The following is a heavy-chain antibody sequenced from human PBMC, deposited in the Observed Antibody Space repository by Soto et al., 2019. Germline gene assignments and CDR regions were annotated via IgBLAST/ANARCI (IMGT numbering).Heavy chain of an antibody. Sequence: SETLSLTCTVSGGSIRSGDYYWSWIRQPPGKGLESIGYIYYSGSTHYNPSLKSRVTISVDTSKNQFSLKLSSVTAADTAVYYCASNRYGYTFYDYWGQGTLVTVSS. D-gene: IGHD5-18*01. V-gene: IGHV4-30-4*01. J-gene: IGHJ4*02. CDR1: GGSIRSGDYY. CDR2: IYYSGST. CDR3: ASNRYGYTFYDY.